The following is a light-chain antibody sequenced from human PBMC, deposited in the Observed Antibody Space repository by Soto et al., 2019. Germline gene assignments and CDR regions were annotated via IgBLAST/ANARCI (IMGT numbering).Light chain of an antibody. CDR2: GAS. CDR3: QQYCSSPPT. CDR1: RSVSNNY. J-gene: IGKJ1*01. Sequence: DIVLTQSPGTLSLSPGERATLSCRASRSVSNNYVAWYQRKPGQAPRLLIYGASSRATAIPRRFSSSGSGIDFTLTITRLEPEDFAVYYFQQYCSSPPTCGQGTKVESK. V-gene: IGKV3-20*01.